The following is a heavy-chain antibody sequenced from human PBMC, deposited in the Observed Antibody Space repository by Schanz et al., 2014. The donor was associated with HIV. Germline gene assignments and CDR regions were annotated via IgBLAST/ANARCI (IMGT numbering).Heavy chain of an antibody. V-gene: IGHV3-23*01. CDR1: GFTFSNYA. J-gene: IGHJ1*01. D-gene: IGHD6-13*01. CDR2: ISGGGGST. CDR3: AKDTTAAGRGYFQH. Sequence: EEQLLESGGGLVQPGGSLRLSCAASGFTFSNYAMIWVRQAPGKGLEWVSGISGGGGSTYYTDSVKGRFTISRDNSKNTLYLQMNSLRAEDTAVYYCAKDTTAAGRGYFQHWGQGTLVTVSS.